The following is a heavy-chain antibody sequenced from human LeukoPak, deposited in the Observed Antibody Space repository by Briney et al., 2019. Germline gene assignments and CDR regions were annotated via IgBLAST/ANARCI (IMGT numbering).Heavy chain of an antibody. D-gene: IGHD3-16*01. CDR3: ARVGGTDAFDI. CDR1: GFTFSAHW. Sequence: KPGGSLRLSCAVSGFTFSAHWMTWVRQAPGKGLEWVSSISSSSSYIYYADSVKGRFTISRDNAKNSLYLQMNSLRAEDTAVYYCARVGGTDAFDIWGQGTMVTVSS. V-gene: IGHV3-21*06. J-gene: IGHJ3*02. CDR2: ISSSSSYI.